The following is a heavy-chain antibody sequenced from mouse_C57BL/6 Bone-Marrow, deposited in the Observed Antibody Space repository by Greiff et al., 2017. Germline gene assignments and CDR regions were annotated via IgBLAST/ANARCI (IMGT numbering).Heavy chain of an antibody. CDR1: GYTFTSYW. J-gene: IGHJ2*01. V-gene: IGHV1-81*01. CDR2: IYPRSGNT. Sequence: QVQLQQPGAELVKPGASVKMSCKASGYTFTSYWITWVKQRTGQGLEWIGEIYPRSGNTYYNEKFKGKATLTADKSSSTAYMELRSLTSEDSAVYCCAPLLLRSYFDYWGQGTTLTVSS. CDR3: APLLLRSYFDY. D-gene: IGHD1-1*01.